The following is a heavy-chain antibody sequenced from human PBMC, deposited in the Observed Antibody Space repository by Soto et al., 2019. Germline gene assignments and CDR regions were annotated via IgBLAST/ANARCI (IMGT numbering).Heavy chain of an antibody. CDR1: GGSFSGYY. J-gene: IGHJ6*02. Sequence: KPSETLSLTCAVYGGSFSGYYWSWIRQPPGKGLEWIGEINHSGSTNYNPSLKSRVTISVDTSKNQFSLKLSSVTAADTAVYYCASGAKWTYYYYGMDVWGQGTTVTVSS. D-gene: IGHD2-8*01. CDR2: INHSGST. V-gene: IGHV4-34*01. CDR3: ASGAKWTYYYYGMDV.